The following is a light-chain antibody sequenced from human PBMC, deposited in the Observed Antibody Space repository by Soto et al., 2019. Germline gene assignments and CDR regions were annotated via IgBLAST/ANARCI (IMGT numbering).Light chain of an antibody. CDR3: QHYNSYPWT. V-gene: IGKV1-5*01. CDR2: DAS. J-gene: IGKJ1*01. Sequence: DIQMTQSPSNLSASVGDRVTITCRASHSISTWLAWYQQKPGKAPKLLIYDASTLETGVPSRFSGGGSGSQFTLTISSLQPDDSATYYCQHYNSYPWTFGQGTKVEVK. CDR1: HSISTW.